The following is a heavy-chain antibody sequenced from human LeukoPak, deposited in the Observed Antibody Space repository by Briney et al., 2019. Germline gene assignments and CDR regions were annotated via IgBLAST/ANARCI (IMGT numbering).Heavy chain of an antibody. J-gene: IGHJ4*02. CDR2: TPYDGNSE. CDR1: GFTFDDYA. CDR3: ARNGSPGY. D-gene: IGHD2-8*01. Sequence: GGSLRLSCVGSGFTFDDYAMHWVRQAPGKGLEWVAFTPYDGNSEYYADSVKGRFTVSRDNSKNTLYLQMSSLSAEDTAVYFCARNGSPGYWGQGTLVTVSS. V-gene: IGHV3-30*14.